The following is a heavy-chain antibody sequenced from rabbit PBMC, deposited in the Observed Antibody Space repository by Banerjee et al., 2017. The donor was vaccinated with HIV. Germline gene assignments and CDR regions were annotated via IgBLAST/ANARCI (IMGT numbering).Heavy chain of an antibody. CDR3: ARDLAGVIGWNFGL. CDR2: ITYGGSA. D-gene: IGHD4-1*01. J-gene: IGHJ4*01. CDR1: GFSFSSSQW. V-gene: IGHV1S40*01. Sequence: QSLEESGGDLVKPGASLTLTCTASGFSFSSSQWICWVRQAPGKGLEWIGYITYGGSAYYASWVNGRFPISRHNAQNTLYLQLNSLTAADTATYLCARDLAGVIGWNFGLWGPGTLVTVS.